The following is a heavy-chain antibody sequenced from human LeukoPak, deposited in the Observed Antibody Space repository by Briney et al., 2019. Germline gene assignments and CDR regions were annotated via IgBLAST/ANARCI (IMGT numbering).Heavy chain of an antibody. Sequence: SVKVSCKASGGTSSSYAISRVRQAPGQGLEWMGGIIPIFGTANYAQKFQGRVTITADESTSTAYMELGSLRSEDTAVYYCARGGLLWFGEDYWGQGTLVAVSS. V-gene: IGHV1-69*13. D-gene: IGHD3-10*01. CDR1: GGTSSSYA. J-gene: IGHJ4*02. CDR2: IIPIFGTA. CDR3: ARGGLLWFGEDY.